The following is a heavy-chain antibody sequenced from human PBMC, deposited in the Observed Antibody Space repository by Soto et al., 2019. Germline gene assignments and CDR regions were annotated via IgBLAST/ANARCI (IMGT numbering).Heavy chain of an antibody. CDR1: GFTFSSYG. J-gene: IGHJ5*02. V-gene: IGHV3-30*18. D-gene: IGHD3-3*01. Sequence: GGSLRLSCAASGFTFSSYGMHWVRQAPGKGLEWVAVISYDGSNKYYADSVKGRFTISRDNSKNTLYLQMNSLRAEDTAVYYCAKDRGYDFWSGLFDPWGQGTLVTVSS. CDR2: ISYDGSNK. CDR3: AKDRGYDFWSGLFDP.